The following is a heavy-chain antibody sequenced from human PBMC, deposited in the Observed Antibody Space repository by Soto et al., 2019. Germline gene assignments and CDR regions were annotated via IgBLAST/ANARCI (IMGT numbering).Heavy chain of an antibody. D-gene: IGHD3-22*01. J-gene: IGHJ4*02. CDR3: ARAEDYFDSSGYAH. CDR1: GYTFTNYG. Sequence: ASVKVSCKASGYTFTNYGVTWVRQAPGQGLEWMGWISYNGNTNYAQKLQGRVTMTTDTSTSTAYMELRGLRSDDTAVYYCARAEDYFDSSGYAHWGQGTQVTVSS. V-gene: IGHV1-18*01. CDR2: ISYNGNT.